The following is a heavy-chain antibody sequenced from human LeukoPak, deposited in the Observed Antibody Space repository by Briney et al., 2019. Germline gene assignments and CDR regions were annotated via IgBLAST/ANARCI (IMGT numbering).Heavy chain of an antibody. CDR2: IYPGDLRV. CDR3: ACRDLTSTWSFP. Sequence: GESLKISCQGFGYSFTSYWIGRVRQMPGKGMEWMGVIYPGDLRVRYNPSFQGQVTISVDKSINTAYLQWVSLRASDSAMYYCACRDLTSTWSFPWGQGTLVTVSS. J-gene: IGHJ5*02. CDR1: GYSFTSYW. V-gene: IGHV5-51*01. D-gene: IGHD6-13*01.